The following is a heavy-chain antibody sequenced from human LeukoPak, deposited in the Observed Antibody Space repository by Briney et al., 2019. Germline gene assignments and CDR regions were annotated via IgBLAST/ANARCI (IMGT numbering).Heavy chain of an antibody. D-gene: IGHD3-3*01. Sequence: ASVKVSCKASGYTFTGYYMHWVRQAPGQGLEWMGWINPNSGGTNYAQKFQGRVTMTRDTSISTAYMELSRLRPDDTAVYYCAGPPLEWLFSDYYYGMDVWGQGTTVTVSS. CDR2: INPNSGGT. CDR3: AGPPLEWLFSDYYYGMDV. CDR1: GYTFTGYY. J-gene: IGHJ6*02. V-gene: IGHV1-2*02.